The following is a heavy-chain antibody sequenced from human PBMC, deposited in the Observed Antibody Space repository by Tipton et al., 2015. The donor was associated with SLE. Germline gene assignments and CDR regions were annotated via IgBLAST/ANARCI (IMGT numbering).Heavy chain of an antibody. V-gene: IGHV4-4*08. CDR1: GDTISDHY. J-gene: IGHJ5*02. CDR3: ARDQEMASGENRFDP. D-gene: IGHD5-24*01. Sequence: TLSLTCTVSGDTISDHYWSWIRQAPGKGLEWIGYIYSSGNTNYSPSLKRRVTISVDTSTNQFSLKVRSVTAADTAVYYCARDQEMASGENRFDPWGQGTLVTVSS. CDR2: IYSSGNT.